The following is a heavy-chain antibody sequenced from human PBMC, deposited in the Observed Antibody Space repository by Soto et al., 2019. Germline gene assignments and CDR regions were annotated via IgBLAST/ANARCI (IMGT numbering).Heavy chain of an antibody. J-gene: IGHJ4*02. CDR1: RFTFSSFA. D-gene: IGHD6-13*01. V-gene: IGHV3-23*01. Sequence: PGVSLRLSCAASRFTFSSFAMSWVRQAPGKGLAWVSAISGDGSRTYYADSVNGRFTISRDNSKNTLYLQINALKVEDTAVYYCARRHGSAAGSLHSYRGEGTAVTVSS. CDR2: ISGDGSRT. CDR3: ARRHGSAAGSLHSY.